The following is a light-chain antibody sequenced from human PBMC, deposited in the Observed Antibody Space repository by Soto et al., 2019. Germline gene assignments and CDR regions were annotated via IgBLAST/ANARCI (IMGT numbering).Light chain of an antibody. CDR2: GAS. J-gene: IGKJ5*01. V-gene: IGKV3D-20*02. CDR3: QQRNTWPPIT. CDR1: ESLSSGF. Sequence: EIVLTQSPGILSLSPGERATLSCRANESLSSGFLAWYQQRRGQAPRLLIYGASTRATGIPDRFSGGGSETDFILTISRVEPEDFALYYCQQRNTWPPITFGQGTRLEI.